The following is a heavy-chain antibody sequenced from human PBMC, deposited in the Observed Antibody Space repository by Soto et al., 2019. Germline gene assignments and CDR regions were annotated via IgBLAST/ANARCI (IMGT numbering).Heavy chain of an antibody. V-gene: IGHV3-23*01. CDR1: GFTFSSYA. CDR3: AKGFDY. Sequence: EVQLLESGGGLVQPGGSLRLSCAASGFTFSSYALNWVRQAPGKGPEWVSAISGNGGDKNYTDSVKGRFTISRDNSKTALYLQINSLRAEDTAVYYCAKGFDYWGQGTLVTVSS. J-gene: IGHJ4*02. CDR2: ISGNGGDK.